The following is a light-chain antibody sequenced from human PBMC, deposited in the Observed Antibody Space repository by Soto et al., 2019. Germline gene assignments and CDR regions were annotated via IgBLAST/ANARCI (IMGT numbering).Light chain of an antibody. J-gene: IGKJ4*01. CDR3: QQYDNLLALT. CDR1: QDISKY. Sequence: DIQMTQSPSSLSASVGDRVTIACQASQDISKYLNWYQFRQGQAPRLLIYDASNLETGVPSRFRGSGSGTQFTLTITSLQPEDVATYYCQQYDNLLALTFGGGTKVQIK. V-gene: IGKV1-33*01. CDR2: DAS.